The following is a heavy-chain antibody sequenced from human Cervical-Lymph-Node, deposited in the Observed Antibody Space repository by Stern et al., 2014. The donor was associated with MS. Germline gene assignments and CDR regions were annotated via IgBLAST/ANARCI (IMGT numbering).Heavy chain of an antibody. V-gene: IGHV5-51*01. Sequence: VMLVQSGAEVKKPGDSLKISCEGSGYIFTDYWIGWGRQMPGKCLEWMGIIYPGDSESKYRPSFKGQVTISVDKSINTAYLQWSSLKASDTAMYFCARHSRLGGTTYFFDFWGQGTLVTVSS. CDR1: GYIFTDYW. J-gene: IGHJ4*02. CDR3: ARHSRLGGTTYFFDF. D-gene: IGHD1-26*01. CDR2: IYPGDSES.